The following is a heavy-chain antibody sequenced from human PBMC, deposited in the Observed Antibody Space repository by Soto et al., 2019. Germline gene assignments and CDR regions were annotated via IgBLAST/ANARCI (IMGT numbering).Heavy chain of an antibody. CDR3: ARVLYGDYGPYYYYYGMDV. D-gene: IGHD4-17*01. CDR2: IIPIFGTA. Sequence: SVKVSCKASGGTFSSYAISWVRQAPGQGLEWMGGIIPIFGTANYAQKFQGRVTITADESTSTAYMELSSLRSEDTAVYYCARVLYGDYGPYYYYYGMDVWGQGTTVTVSS. J-gene: IGHJ6*02. V-gene: IGHV1-69*13. CDR1: GGTFSSYA.